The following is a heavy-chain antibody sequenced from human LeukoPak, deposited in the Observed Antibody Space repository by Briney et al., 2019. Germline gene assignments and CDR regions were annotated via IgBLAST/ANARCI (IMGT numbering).Heavy chain of an antibody. CDR1: GGSISNSGGFY. Sequence: SETLSLTCTVSGGSISNSGGFYWSWIRQHPGDALEWIGFISYRGRTYYNPSLKSRVSMSVDTSRSQFSLRLTSVTDEDTAVYYCARISQSSGGFYYWGQGTLVTVSS. J-gene: IGHJ4*02. CDR3: ARISQSSGGFYY. CDR2: ISYRGRT. V-gene: IGHV4-31*02. D-gene: IGHD2-15*01.